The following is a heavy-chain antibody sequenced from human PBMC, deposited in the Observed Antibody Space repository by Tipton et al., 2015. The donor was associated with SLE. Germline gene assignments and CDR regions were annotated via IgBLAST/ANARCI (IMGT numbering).Heavy chain of an antibody. CDR1: GGSFSGYY. CDR2: INHNGGT. J-gene: IGHJ3*02. CDR3: ARGAWSPAFDI. V-gene: IGHV4-34*01. Sequence: TLSLTCAVYGGSFSGYYWSWVRQSPVKGLEWIGQINHNGGTNYNPSLKSRVTISVDISKSQFSLKLSSVTAAGTAIHYCARGAWSPAFDIWGQGTVVIVSS.